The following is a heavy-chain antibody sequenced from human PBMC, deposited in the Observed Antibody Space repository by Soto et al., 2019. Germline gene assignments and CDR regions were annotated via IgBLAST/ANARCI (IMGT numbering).Heavy chain of an antibody. Sequence: QLQLQESGPGLVKPSETLSLTCTVSGGSISSSSYYWGWIRQPPGKGLEWIGSIYYSGSTYYNPSRTSRVTISVDTSKNQSSLKLSSVPAADTAVYYCARQIYGDLDYWGQGTLVTVSS. J-gene: IGHJ4*02. V-gene: IGHV4-39*01. D-gene: IGHD3-10*01. CDR2: IYYSGST. CDR1: GGSISSSSYY. CDR3: ARQIYGDLDY.